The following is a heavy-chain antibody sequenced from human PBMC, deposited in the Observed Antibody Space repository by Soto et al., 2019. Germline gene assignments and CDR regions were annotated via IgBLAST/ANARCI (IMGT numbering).Heavy chain of an antibody. CDR3: ARDPWWNDGDYYYYYGMDV. CDR2: IIPIFGTA. V-gene: IGHV1-69*12. J-gene: IGHJ6*02. D-gene: IGHD1-1*01. CDR1: GGTFSSYA. Sequence: QVQLVQSGAEVKKPGSSVKVSCKASGGTFSSYAISWVRQAPGQGLEWMGGIIPIFGTANYAQKFQGRVTITADESTSTAYMELSSLRTEDTAVYYCARDPWWNDGDYYYYYGMDVWGQGTTVTVSS.